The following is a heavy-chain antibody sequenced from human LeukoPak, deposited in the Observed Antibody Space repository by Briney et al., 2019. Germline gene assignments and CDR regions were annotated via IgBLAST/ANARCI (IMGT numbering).Heavy chain of an antibody. CDR2: INPNGGGT. D-gene: IGHD6-19*01. CDR3: AREGPAVAGTSLDY. J-gene: IGHJ4*02. CDR1: GYTFTNYY. Sequence: ASVKVSCKASGYTFTNYYIHWVRQAPGQGLEWMGIINPNGGGTTYAQKFQGRVTMTSDTSTSTLYMELSSLRSEDTAVYYCAREGPAVAGTSLDYWGQGTLVTVSS. V-gene: IGHV1-46*01.